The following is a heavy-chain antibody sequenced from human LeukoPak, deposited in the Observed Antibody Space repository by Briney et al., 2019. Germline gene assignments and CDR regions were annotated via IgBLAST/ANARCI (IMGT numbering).Heavy chain of an antibody. CDR1: GFTFSSYG. J-gene: IGHJ4*02. CDR3: AKDFESSYGSGS. CDR2: ISYDGSNK. D-gene: IGHD3-10*01. V-gene: IGHV3-30*18. Sequence: GGSLRLSCAASGFTFSSYGMHWVRQAPGKGLEWVAVISYDGSNKYYADSVKGRFTISRDNSKNTLYLQMNSLRAEDTAVYYCAKDFESSYGSGSWGQGTLVTVSS.